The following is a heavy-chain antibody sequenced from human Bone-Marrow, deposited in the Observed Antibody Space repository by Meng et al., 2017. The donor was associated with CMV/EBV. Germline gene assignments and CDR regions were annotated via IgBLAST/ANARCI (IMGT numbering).Heavy chain of an antibody. V-gene: IGHV1-18*04. J-gene: IGHJ4*02. CDR2: IYHNDGTA. D-gene: IGHD3-10*01. CDR3: ARDTEFIFDY. Sequence: ASVKVSCKTSGYAFLHSGISWVRQDPGQGLEWIGWIYHNDGTANYVRKFQGRVTLTTDTSTATAYMEMRSLRSDDTAVYYCARDTEFIFDYWGQGVLVTVSS. CDR1: GYAFLHSG.